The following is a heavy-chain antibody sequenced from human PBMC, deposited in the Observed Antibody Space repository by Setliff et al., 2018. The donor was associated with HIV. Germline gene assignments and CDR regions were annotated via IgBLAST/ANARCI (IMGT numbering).Heavy chain of an antibody. CDR3: ARHLRGYSGDWYDEALALNY. J-gene: IGHJ4*02. D-gene: IGHD6-19*01. CDR1: GGSISTSRYY. Sequence: SETLSLTCTVSGGSISTSRYYWGWIRQPPGKGLEWIGSINYRGNTYYNPSLKSRAAISVDTSKNQISLKLSSVTAADTALCYCARHLRGYSGDWYDEALALNYWGQGTLVTVSS. V-gene: IGHV4-39*01. CDR2: INYRGNT.